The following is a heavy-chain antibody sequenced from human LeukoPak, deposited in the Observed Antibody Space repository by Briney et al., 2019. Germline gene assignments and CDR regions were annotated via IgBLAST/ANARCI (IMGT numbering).Heavy chain of an antibody. D-gene: IGHD2-2*01. J-gene: IGHJ2*01. CDR2: IYYSGST. Sequence: SETLSLTCTVSGGSISSGGYYWSWIRQHPGKGLEWIGYIYYSGSTNYNPSLKSRVTISVDTSKNQFSLKLSSVTAADTAVYYCARGRGSTSWDFDLWGRGTLVTVSS. CDR3: ARGRGSTSWDFDL. V-gene: IGHV4-31*03. CDR1: GGSISSGGYY.